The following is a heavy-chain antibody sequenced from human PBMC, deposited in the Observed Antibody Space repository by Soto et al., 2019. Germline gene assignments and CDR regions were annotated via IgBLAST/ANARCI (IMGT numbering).Heavy chain of an antibody. CDR1: GGSLGNFY. Sequence: SETLSLTCTVSGGSLGNFYWGWIRQPPGKGLEWIGYIYFKGNTNYNPSLKSRLTISVDTSKNQFSLNLTSVTAADTAVYYCARPVLADCSGGSCSPWFDPWAQGTLYTVSS. D-gene: IGHD2-15*01. V-gene: IGHV4-59*08. CDR3: ARPVLADCSGGSCSPWFDP. J-gene: IGHJ5*02. CDR2: IYFKGNT.